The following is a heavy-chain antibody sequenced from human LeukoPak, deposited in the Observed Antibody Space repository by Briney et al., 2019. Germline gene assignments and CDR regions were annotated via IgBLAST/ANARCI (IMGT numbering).Heavy chain of an antibody. Sequence: PGGSLRLSCAASGFTFSSYSMNWVRQAPGKGLEWVAVLSYDGSKKYYADSVKGRFTVSRDNSKNTLYLQMNSLRADDTAIYYCAKGVDIWFGELLSLDYWGQGTLVTVSS. J-gene: IGHJ4*02. D-gene: IGHD3-10*01. CDR1: GFTFSSYS. CDR2: LSYDGSKK. V-gene: IGHV3-30*18. CDR3: AKGVDIWFGELLSLDY.